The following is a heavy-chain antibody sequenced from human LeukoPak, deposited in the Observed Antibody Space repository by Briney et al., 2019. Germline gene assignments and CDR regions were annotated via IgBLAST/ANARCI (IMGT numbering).Heavy chain of an antibody. CDR3: ARSSAVWGSYGWPAGY. CDR2: INPSGGST. V-gene: IGHV1-46*01. D-gene: IGHD3-16*01. J-gene: IGHJ4*02. CDR1: GYTFTSYY. Sequence: ASVKVSCKASGYTFTSYYMHWVRQAPGQGLEWMGIINPSGGSTSYAQKFQGRVTMTRDTSTSTVYMELSSLRSEDTAVYYCARSSAVWGSYGWPAGYWGQGTLVTVSS.